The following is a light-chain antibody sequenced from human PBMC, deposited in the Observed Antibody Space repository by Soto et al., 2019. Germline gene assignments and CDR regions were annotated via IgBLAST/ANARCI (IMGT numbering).Light chain of an antibody. V-gene: IGLV2-14*01. CDR2: EVS. CDR1: SSDVGGYNY. CDR3: SSYTSSRTRV. Sequence: QSVLTQPASVSGSPGQSITISCTGTSSDVGGYNYVSWYQQHPGKAPKLMIYEVSNRPSGVSNRFSGSKSGNTASLTISGLKAEDAADYYCSSYTSSRTRVFGTGTKLTVL. J-gene: IGLJ1*01.